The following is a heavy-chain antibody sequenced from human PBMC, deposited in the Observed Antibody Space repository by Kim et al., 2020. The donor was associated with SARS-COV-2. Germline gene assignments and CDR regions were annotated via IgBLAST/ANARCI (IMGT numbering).Heavy chain of an antibody. CDR2: ISGSGGST. V-gene: IGHV3-23*01. CDR1: GFTFSSYA. J-gene: IGHJ6*02. D-gene: IGHD3-3*01. CDR3: AKDVSRSTIFGVVTRGGMES. Sequence: GGSLRLSCAASGFTFSSYAMNWVRQAPGKGLEWVSAISGSGGSTYYADSVKGRFTISRDNSKNTLYLQMNSLRAEDTAVNYCAKDVSRSTIFGVVTRGGMESWGQGTTVNVSS.